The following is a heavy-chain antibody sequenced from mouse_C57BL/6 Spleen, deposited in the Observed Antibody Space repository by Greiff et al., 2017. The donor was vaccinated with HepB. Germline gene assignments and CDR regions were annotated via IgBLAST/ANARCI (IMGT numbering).Heavy chain of an antibody. D-gene: IGHD2-4*01. CDR3: ARGGYDYDDAMDY. CDR1: GYTFTSYW. CDR2: IDPSDSET. J-gene: IGHJ4*01. V-gene: IGHV1-52*01. Sequence: VQLQQPGAELVRPGSSVKLSCKASGYTFTSYWMHWVKQRPIQGLEWIGNIDPSDSETHYNQKFKDKATLTVDKSSSTAYMHLSSLTSEDSAVYYCARGGYDYDDAMDYWGQGTSVTVSS.